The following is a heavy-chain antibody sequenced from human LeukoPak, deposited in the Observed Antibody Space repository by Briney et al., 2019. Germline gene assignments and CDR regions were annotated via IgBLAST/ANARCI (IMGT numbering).Heavy chain of an antibody. CDR1: GFTFSSYS. J-gene: IGHJ1*01. D-gene: IGHD4-11*01. CDR3: ATYSTRNAREFQS. Sequence: GGSLRLSCAASGFTFSSYSMNWVRQAPGKGLEWVANIKTDASEKYYADSVKGRLTISRDNAKMSLYLQMNSLRVEDTAVYYCATYSTRNAREFQSWGQGTLVTVSS. CDR2: IKTDASEK. V-gene: IGHV3-7*01.